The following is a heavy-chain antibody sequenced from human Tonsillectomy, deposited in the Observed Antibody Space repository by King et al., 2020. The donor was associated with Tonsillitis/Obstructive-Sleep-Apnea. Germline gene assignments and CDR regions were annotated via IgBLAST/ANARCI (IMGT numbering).Heavy chain of an antibody. CDR1: GFTFSSYA. J-gene: IGHJ4*02. CDR3: AREGGYGPFDY. V-gene: IGHV3-30*04. Sequence: VQLVESGGGVVQPGRSLRLPFAASGFTFSSYAMYWVRQAPGKGLEWVAVISYDGRKKYHADSVKGRFTISRDISKNTLYLQMNSLRAEDTAVYYCAREGGYGPFDYWGQGTLVTVSS. CDR2: ISYDGRKK. D-gene: IGHD5-12*01.